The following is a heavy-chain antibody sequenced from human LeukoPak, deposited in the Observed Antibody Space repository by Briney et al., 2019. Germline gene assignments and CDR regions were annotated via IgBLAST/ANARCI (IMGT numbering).Heavy chain of an antibody. CDR2: ISWNSGSI. CDR3: AKGEAYYDSSGYYPFDY. D-gene: IGHD3-22*01. J-gene: IGHJ4*02. Sequence: GGSLRLSCAASGFTFDDYAMHWVRQAPGKGLEWVSGISWNSGSIGYADSVKGRFTISRDNAKNSLYLQMNSLRAEDTALYYCAKGEAYYDSSGYYPFDYWGQGTLVTVSA. CDR1: GFTFDDYA. V-gene: IGHV3-9*01.